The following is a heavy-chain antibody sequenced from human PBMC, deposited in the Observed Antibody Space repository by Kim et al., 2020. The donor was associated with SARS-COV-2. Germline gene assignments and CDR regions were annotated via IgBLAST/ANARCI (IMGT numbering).Heavy chain of an antibody. CDR1: GFGFSTNA. CDR3: AKDIWDYSGVDV. V-gene: IGHV3-23*01. J-gene: IGHJ6*02. D-gene: IGHD4-4*01. CDR2: ISGTGTDL. Sequence: GGSLRLSCAASGFGFSTNAMGWVRQAPGKGLEWVSSISGTGTDLYYADSVRGRFTISRDIGKSTLYMQMNTLRAEDTALYYCAKDIWDYSGVDVWGQGTT.